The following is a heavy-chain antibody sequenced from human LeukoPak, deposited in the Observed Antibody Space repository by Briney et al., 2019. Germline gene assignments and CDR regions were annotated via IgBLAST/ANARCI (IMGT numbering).Heavy chain of an antibody. CDR2: ISSSSTYI. CDR3: ARRATSERGHSYGLDY. Sequence: GGSLRLSCAASGFTVSSNYMNWVRQAPGKGLEWVSSISSSSTYIYYADSMTGRFTISRDNAKNSLYLQMNSLRAEDTAVYYCARRATSERGHSYGLDYWGQGTLVTVSS. V-gene: IGHV3-21*01. J-gene: IGHJ4*02. CDR1: GFTVSSNY. D-gene: IGHD5-18*01.